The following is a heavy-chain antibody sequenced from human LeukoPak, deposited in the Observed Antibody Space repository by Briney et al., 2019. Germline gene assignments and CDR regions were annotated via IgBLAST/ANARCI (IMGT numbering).Heavy chain of an antibody. CDR1: GGSFNRNA. V-gene: IGHV1-69*01. CDR3: ARVSYYYGSGSYNNWFDP. D-gene: IGHD3-10*01. CDR2: IIPMFPTP. J-gene: IGHJ5*02. Sequence: GSSVNVSCKASGGSFNRNAVSWVRQAPGQGLEWMGGIIPMFPTPNYAQKFQDRVTITADESTTTVYMELSSLRSEDTAVYYCARVSYYYGSGSYNNWFDPWGQGTLVTVSS.